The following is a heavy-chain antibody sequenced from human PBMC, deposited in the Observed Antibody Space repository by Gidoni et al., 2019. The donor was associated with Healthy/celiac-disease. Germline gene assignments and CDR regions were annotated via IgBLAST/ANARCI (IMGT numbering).Heavy chain of an antibody. CDR2: IYYSGST. Sequence: QLQLQESGPGLVKPSETLSLTCTVSGGSISSSSYYWGWIRQPPGKGLEWIGSIYYSGSTYYNPSLKSRVTISVDTSKNQFSLKLSSVTAADTAVYYCARDPGGSGLFDYWGQGTLVTVSS. CDR1: GGSISSSSYY. J-gene: IGHJ4*02. V-gene: IGHV4-39*07. CDR3: ARDPGGSGLFDY. D-gene: IGHD3-10*01.